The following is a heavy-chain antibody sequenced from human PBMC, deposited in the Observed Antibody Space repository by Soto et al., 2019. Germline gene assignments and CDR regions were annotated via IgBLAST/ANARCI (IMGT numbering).Heavy chain of an antibody. CDR1: GYIFTDHC. CDR2: ICPGYSNI. Sequence: EVQVVQSGAEVKEPGESLKISCKGSGYIFTDHCIVWVRQMAGKGLEWVGLICPGYSNIIYSPSVQGQVTISADMSISTAYLQWSSLKASDTAIYYGAGRHDFRGDCTIKPDYYYGMDVWGQGTTVTVSS. J-gene: IGHJ6*02. CDR3: AGRHDFRGDCTIKPDYYYGMDV. V-gene: IGHV5-51*01. D-gene: IGHD2-21*02.